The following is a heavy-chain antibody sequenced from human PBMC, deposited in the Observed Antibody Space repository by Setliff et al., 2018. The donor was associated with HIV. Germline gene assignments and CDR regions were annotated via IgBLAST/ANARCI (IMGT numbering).Heavy chain of an antibody. J-gene: IGHJ4*02. D-gene: IGHD6-19*01. CDR1: GGSISSYY. V-gene: IGHV4-4*09. CDR2: IYTSGST. Sequence: KASETLSLTCTVSGGSISSYYWSWIRQPPGKGLEWIGYIYTSGSTNYNPSLKSRVTISVDTSKNQFSLELRSVTAADTAVYYCEVAGQWGQGTLVTVSS. CDR3: EVAGQ.